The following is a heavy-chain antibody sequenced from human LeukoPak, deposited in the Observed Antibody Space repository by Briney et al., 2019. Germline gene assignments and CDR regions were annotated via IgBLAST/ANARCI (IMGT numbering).Heavy chain of an antibody. Sequence: TSETLSLTCTVSGGSISSGSYYWSWIRQPAGKGLEWIGHIYTSGSTNYNPSLKSRVTISVDTSKNQFSLKLSSVTAADTAVYYCARDLYHGDGDYWGQGTLVTVSS. CDR3: ARDLYHGDGDY. D-gene: IGHD4-17*01. J-gene: IGHJ4*02. CDR2: IYTSGST. CDR1: GGSISSGSYY. V-gene: IGHV4-61*09.